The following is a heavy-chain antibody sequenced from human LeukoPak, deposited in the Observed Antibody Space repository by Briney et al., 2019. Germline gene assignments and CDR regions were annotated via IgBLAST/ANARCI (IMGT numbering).Heavy chain of an antibody. J-gene: IGHJ4*02. Sequence: GGSLRLSCAASGFTFDDYAMHWVRQAPGKGLEWVSGISWNSGSIGYADSVKGRFTISRDNAKNSLYLQMNSLRAEDMALYYCAKGGLRSYYDFWSGYYGHFDYWGQGTLVTVSS. D-gene: IGHD3-3*01. CDR3: AKGGLRSYYDFWSGYYGHFDY. V-gene: IGHV3-9*03. CDR2: ISWNSGSI. CDR1: GFTFDDYA.